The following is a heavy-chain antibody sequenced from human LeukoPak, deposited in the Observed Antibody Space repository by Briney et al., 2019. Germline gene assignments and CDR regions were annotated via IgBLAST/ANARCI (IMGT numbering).Heavy chain of an antibody. D-gene: IGHD6-13*01. V-gene: IGHV3-23*01. CDR3: AKCGSSWYYFDY. CDR1: GFTFSSYA. Sequence: TGGSLRLSCAASGFTFSSYAMSWVRQAPGKGLEWVSAISGSGGSTYYADSVKGRFTISRDNSKNTLYLQMNSLRAEDTAVYYCAKCGSSWYYFDYWGQGTLVTVSS. CDR2: ISGSGGST. J-gene: IGHJ4*02.